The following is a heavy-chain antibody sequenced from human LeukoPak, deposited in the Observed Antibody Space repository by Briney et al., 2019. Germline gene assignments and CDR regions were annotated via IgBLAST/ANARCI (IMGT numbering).Heavy chain of an antibody. J-gene: IGHJ4*02. V-gene: IGHV3-48*04. CDR3: AREPRSSSSG. Sequence: GGSLRLSCAASGFTFSSYNMNWVRQAPGKGLEWVSYISSSSGTIYYADSVKGRFTISRDNAKNSLYLQMNSLRAEDTAVYYCAREPRSSSSGWGQGTLVTVSS. CDR2: ISSSSGTI. D-gene: IGHD6-13*01. CDR1: GFTFSSYN.